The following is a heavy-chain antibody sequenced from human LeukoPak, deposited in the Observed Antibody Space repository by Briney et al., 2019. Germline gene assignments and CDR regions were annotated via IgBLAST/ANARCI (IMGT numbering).Heavy chain of an antibody. D-gene: IGHD3-10*01. J-gene: IGHJ4*02. CDR2: IRSKAYGGTT. V-gene: IGHV3-49*04. CDR3: LVWFGELLFDY. CDR1: GFTFGDYA. Sequence: PGGSLRLSCTASGFTFGDYAMSWVRQAPGKGLEWVGFIRSKAYGGTTEYAASVKGRFTISRDDSKSIAYLQMNSPKTEDTAVYYCLVWFGELLFDYWGQGTLVTVSS.